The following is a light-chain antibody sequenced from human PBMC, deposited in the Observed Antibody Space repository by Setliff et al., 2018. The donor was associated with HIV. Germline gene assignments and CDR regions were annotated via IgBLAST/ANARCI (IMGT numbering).Light chain of an antibody. Sequence: QSALTQPASVSGSPRQSITISCTGTSNDVGGYNYVAWYQEHPGKAPKLMIYDVSNRPSGVSNRFSGSKSGSTASLTISGLLAEDESDYYCSSYTGSGTFVFGGGTKVTVL. CDR2: DVS. CDR1: SNDVGGYNY. CDR3: SSYTGSGTFV. V-gene: IGLV2-14*03. J-gene: IGLJ1*01.